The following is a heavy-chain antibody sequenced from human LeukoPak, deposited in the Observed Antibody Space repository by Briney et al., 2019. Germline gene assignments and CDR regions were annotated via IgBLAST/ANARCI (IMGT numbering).Heavy chain of an antibody. J-gene: IGHJ4*02. D-gene: IGHD6-19*01. Sequence: PGGSLRLSCAASGFTFSSYAMHWARQAPGKGLEWVAVISYDGSNKYYADSVKGRFTISRDNSKNTLYLQMNSLRAEDTAVYYCARDIAQWLALRLDYWGQGTLVTVSS. CDR1: GFTFSSYA. V-gene: IGHV3-30-3*01. CDR3: ARDIAQWLALRLDY. CDR2: ISYDGSNK.